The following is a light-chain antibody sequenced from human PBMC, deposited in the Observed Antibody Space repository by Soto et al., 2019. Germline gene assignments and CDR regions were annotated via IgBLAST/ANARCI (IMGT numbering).Light chain of an antibody. Sequence: EIVLTQSPGTLCLYTWERAILSCRASQSVRSNYFAWYQQKPGPAPRLLIYGASSRATGIPDRFSGSGSGTDLTLTISRLEPEDFAVYYCQQYVTSQITFGPGTKVDIK. CDR2: GAS. CDR3: QQYVTSQIT. V-gene: IGKV3-20*01. CDR1: QSVRSNY. J-gene: IGKJ3*01.